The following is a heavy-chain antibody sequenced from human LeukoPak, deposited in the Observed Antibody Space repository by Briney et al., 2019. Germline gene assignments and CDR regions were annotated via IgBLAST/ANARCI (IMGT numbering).Heavy chain of an antibody. Sequence: GASVKVSCKAAGYTFTGYYMYWVRQAPGQGLEWMGRLNPNSGGTNYAQKFQGRVAMTRDTSISTAYMELSRLRSDDTAVYYCARGYCSGGSCYSVENWFDPWGQGTLATVSS. J-gene: IGHJ5*02. CDR2: LNPNSGGT. CDR1: GYTFTGYY. D-gene: IGHD2-15*01. V-gene: IGHV1-2*06. CDR3: ARGYCSGGSCYSVENWFDP.